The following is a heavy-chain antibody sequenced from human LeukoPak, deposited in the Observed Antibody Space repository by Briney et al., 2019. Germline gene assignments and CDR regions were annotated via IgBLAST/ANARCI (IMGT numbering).Heavy chain of an antibody. D-gene: IGHD3-16*01. V-gene: IGHV3-30*02. CDR1: GFTFSSYS. CDR3: AKQGGGMGRGYYMDV. CDR2: IRYDGSNK. J-gene: IGHJ6*03. Sequence: GGSLRLSCAASGFTFSSYSMHWVRQAPGKGLEWVAFIRYDGSNKYYADSVKGRFTISRDNSKNTLYLQMNSLRAEDTAVYYCAKQGGGMGRGYYMDVWGKGTTVTVSS.